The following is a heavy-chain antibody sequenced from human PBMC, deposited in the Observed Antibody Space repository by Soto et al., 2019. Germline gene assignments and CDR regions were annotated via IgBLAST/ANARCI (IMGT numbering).Heavy chain of an antibody. D-gene: IGHD1-26*01. J-gene: IGHJ5*02. CDR1: GFTFSSYA. Sequence: QVQLVESGGGVVQPGRSLRLSCAASGFTFSSYAMHWVRQAPGKGLEWVAVISYDGSNKYYADSVKGRFTISRDNSKNTLYLQMNSLRAEDTAVYYCARDRDHKALWELLPYNWFDPWGQGTLVTVSS. CDR2: ISYDGSNK. V-gene: IGHV3-30-3*01. CDR3: ARDRDHKALWELLPYNWFDP.